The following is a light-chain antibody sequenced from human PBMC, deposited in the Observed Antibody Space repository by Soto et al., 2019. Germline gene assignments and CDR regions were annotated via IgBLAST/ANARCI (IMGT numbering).Light chain of an antibody. J-gene: IGLJ1*01. Sequence: QSALTQPASVSGSPGQSITIPCTGTSGDVGSYNLVSWYQQHPGKAPKLLIYEVTERPSGVSNRFSGSKSGSTASLTISGLQADDDDDYYCCSYAGNIVVFGTGTKVTVL. V-gene: IGLV2-23*02. CDR3: CSYAGNIVV. CDR2: EVT. CDR1: SGDVGSYNL.